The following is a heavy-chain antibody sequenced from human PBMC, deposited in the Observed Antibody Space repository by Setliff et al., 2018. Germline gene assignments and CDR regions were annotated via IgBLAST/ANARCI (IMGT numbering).Heavy chain of an antibody. V-gene: IGHV4-39*07. CDR2: VDHSGNT. D-gene: IGHD3-22*01. CDR1: DDSFTSSRYY. CDR3: ARMTLWDNSAYYPDF. Sequence: PSETLSLTCTVSDDSFTSSRYYWGWIRQSPGKGLDWIGTVDHSGNTFYNPSLKSRVTMSVDISKSQFSLKLTSVTPADTAVYFCARMTLWDNSAYYPDFWGRGTLVTVSS. J-gene: IGHJ4*02.